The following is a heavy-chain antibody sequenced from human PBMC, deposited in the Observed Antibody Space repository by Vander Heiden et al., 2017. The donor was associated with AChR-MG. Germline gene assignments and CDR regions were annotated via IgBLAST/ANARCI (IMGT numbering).Heavy chain of an antibody. J-gene: IGHJ6*03. V-gene: IGHV1-2*02. Sequence: QVQLVQSGAEGKKPGASVKVSCKASGYTFTGYYIHWVRQAPGQGLEWMGWINPNSGGTNYAQKFQGRVTMTRDTSISTAYMELSRLRSDDTAVYYCARDRRCTNGVCYYYYYYYMDVWGKGTTVTVSS. D-gene: IGHD2-8*01. CDR3: ARDRRCTNGVCYYYYYYYMDV. CDR1: GYTFTGYY. CDR2: INPNSGGT.